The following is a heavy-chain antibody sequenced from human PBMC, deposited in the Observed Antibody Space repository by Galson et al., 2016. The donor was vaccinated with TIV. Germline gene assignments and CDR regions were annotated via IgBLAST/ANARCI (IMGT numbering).Heavy chain of an antibody. CDR2: ISNCRT. Sequence: SPRLSCAASGFTFRSFAMTWVRQAPGMAPEWVATISNCRTYYVDSVSGRFTISRDNPRNTVFLQMNSLRAGDTATYYSVRDRKERYRDSRGGFYGLDVWGHGTTVIVSS. CDR3: VRDRKERYRDSRGGFYGLDV. J-gene: IGHJ6*02. D-gene: IGHD3-16*02. V-gene: IGHV3-23*01. CDR1: GFTFRSFA.